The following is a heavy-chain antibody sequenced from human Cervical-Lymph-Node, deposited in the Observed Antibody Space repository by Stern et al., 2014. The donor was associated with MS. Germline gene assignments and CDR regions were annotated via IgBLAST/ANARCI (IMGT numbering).Heavy chain of an antibody. D-gene: IGHD2-8*02. CDR2: VYYSGAP. CDR3: AKHACTGAACPFDL. V-gene: IGHV4-39*01. CDR1: GDSISSYTHY. Sequence: QLQLQESGPGLVKPSETLSLTCAVSGDSISSYTHYWAWIRQPPGKGLEWIGNVYYSGAPYYTPSLKIPVPISVDTSKNHFSLGLTSVTAADTAVYYCAKHACTGAACPFDLWGQGTLVTVSS. J-gene: IGHJ4*02.